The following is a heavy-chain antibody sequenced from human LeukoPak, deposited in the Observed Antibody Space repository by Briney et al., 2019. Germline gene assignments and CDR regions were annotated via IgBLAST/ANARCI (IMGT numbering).Heavy chain of an antibody. CDR1: RLTFSDYY. CDR2: ISSSGSTI. D-gene: IGHD3-22*01. Sequence: PGGSLRLSCAASRLTFSDYYMSWIRQAPGKGLEWVSFISSSGSTIYYADSVKGRFTISRDNAKNSLYLQMNSLRAEDTAVYYCARGRAYDSSGYYYPYYGMDVWGQGTTVTVSS. J-gene: IGHJ6*02. CDR3: ARGRAYDSSGYYYPYYGMDV. V-gene: IGHV3-11*01.